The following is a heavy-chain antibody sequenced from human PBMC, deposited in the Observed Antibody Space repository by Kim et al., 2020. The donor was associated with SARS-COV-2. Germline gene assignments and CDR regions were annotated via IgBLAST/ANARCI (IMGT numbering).Heavy chain of an antibody. Sequence: GGSLRLSCAASGFTFSSYAMHWVRQAPGKGLEWVAVISYDGSNKYYADSVKGRFTISRDNSKNTLYLQMNSLRAEDTAVYYCARDPYGDTLEYFQHWGQG. CDR3: ARDPYGDTLEYFQH. J-gene: IGHJ1*01. V-gene: IGHV3-30*04. CDR1: GFTFSSYA. D-gene: IGHD4-17*01. CDR2: ISYDGSNK.